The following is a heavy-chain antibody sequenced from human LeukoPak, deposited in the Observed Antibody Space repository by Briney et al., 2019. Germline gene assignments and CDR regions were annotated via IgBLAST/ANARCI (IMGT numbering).Heavy chain of an antibody. CDR2: INSDGSIT. J-gene: IGHJ4*02. V-gene: IGHV3-74*01. Sequence: PGGSLRLSCAASGFTFSNYWMHWVRQAPGKGLVWVSRINSDGSITNHADSVKGRFTISRDNAKNTLYPQMNSLRAEDTAVYYCARAPGDYWGQGTLVTVSS. CDR1: GFTFSNYW. CDR3: ARAPGDY.